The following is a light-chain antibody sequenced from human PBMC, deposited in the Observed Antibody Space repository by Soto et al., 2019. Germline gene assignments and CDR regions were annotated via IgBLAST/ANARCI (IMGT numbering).Light chain of an antibody. CDR3: AAWDDSLVV. CDR2: GNS. CDR1: SSNIGAGYD. J-gene: IGLJ2*01. Sequence: QAVVTQPPSVSGAPGQRVTISCTGSSSNIGAGYDVHWYQQLPGTAPKLLIYGNSNRPSGVPDRFSGSKSGTSASLAITGLQAEDEADYYCAAWDDSLVVFGGGTKLTVL. V-gene: IGLV1-40*01.